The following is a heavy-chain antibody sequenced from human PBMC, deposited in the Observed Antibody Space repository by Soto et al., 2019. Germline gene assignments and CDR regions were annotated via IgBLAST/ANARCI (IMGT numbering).Heavy chain of an antibody. Sequence: SLRLSCAASGFTFSKHWMHWVRQAPGKGLVWVSHIKTDGSFTRDADSVKGRFTISRDNARNTLYLQMNSLRAEDTAVYYCARDNNWSLDYWGQGTLVTVSS. J-gene: IGHJ4*02. CDR3: ARDNNWSLDY. CDR2: IKTDGSFT. D-gene: IGHD1-1*01. CDR1: GFTFSKHW. V-gene: IGHV3-74*01.